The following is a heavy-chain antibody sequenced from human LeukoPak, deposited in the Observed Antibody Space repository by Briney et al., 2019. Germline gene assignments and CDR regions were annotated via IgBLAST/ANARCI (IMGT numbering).Heavy chain of an antibody. CDR3: AKDGLLGWFGELSSYYYYYMDV. D-gene: IGHD3-10*01. CDR2: ISGSGGST. Sequence: GGSLRLSCAASGFTFSSYGMSWVRQAPGKGLEWVSGISGSGGSTYYADSVKGRFTISRDNSKNTLYLQMNSLRAEDTAVYYCAKDGLLGWFGELSSYYYYYMDVWGKGTTVTISS. J-gene: IGHJ6*03. V-gene: IGHV3-23*01. CDR1: GFTFSSYG.